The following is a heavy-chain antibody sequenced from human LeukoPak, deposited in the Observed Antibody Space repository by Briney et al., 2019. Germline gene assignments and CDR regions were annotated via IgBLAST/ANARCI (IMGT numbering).Heavy chain of an antibody. Sequence: GGSLRLSCAASGFAFSSYSMNWVRQAPGKGLEWVSSISSSSSYIYYADSVKGRFTISRDNAKNSLYLQMNSLRAEDTAVYYCARARARPYYYYMDVWGKGTTVTVSS. D-gene: IGHD3-10*01. J-gene: IGHJ6*03. CDR3: ARARARPYYYYMDV. CDR2: ISSSSSYI. CDR1: GFAFSSYS. V-gene: IGHV3-21*01.